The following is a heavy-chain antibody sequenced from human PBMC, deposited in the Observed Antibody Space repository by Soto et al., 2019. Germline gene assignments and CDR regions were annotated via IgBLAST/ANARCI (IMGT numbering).Heavy chain of an antibody. CDR3: ARGAHHYYGLDV. CDR1: GSTVSPDSAA. Sequence: SHTLSLTGAISGSTVSPDSAACICLTEGPSRGLEWLGRASYTSRWYNEYAESVKSRISINPDTSKNQFSLQLNSVSPDDTAVYYCARGAHHYYGLDVWGQGTTVTVSS. CDR2: ASYTSRWYN. V-gene: IGHV6-1*01. J-gene: IGHJ6*02.